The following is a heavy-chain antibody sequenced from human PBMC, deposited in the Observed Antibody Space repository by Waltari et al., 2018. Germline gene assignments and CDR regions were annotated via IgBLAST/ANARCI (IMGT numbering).Heavy chain of an antibody. J-gene: IGHJ5*02. Sequence: QLQLVQSGAEVKKPGSSVKVPCKASGRTFGSYAISWVRQAPGEGLEWMGGIIPIFGTAPNYAQKFQGRLTVTADESTATVYMDLSSLRSDDTAVYYCARRQLGGAFDPWGQGTLVSVSS. CDR3: ARRQLGGAFDP. CDR2: IIPIFGTAP. CDR1: GRTFGSYA. D-gene: IGHD3-16*01. V-gene: IGHV1-69*12.